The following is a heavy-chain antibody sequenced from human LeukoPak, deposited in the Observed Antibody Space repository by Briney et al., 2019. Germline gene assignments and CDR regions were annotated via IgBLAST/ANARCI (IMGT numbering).Heavy chain of an antibody. CDR1: GFTFSSYA. D-gene: IGHD5-12*01. CDR3: AKKGEKTEWLRFSNWFDP. V-gene: IGHV3-23*01. J-gene: IGHJ5*02. Sequence: QPGGSLRLSCAASGFTFSSYAMSWVRQAPGKGLEWVSVITGSGGDTFHADSVKGRFTISRDNSKNTLYLQMNSLRAEDTAVYYCAKKGEKTEWLRFSNWFDPWGQGTLVTVSS. CDR2: ITGSGGDT.